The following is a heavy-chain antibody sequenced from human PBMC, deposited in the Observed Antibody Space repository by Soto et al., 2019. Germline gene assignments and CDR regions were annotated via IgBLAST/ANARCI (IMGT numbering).Heavy chain of an antibody. Sequence: QVQLVQSGAEVKKPGASVKVSCKASGYTFTSYAMHWVRQAPGQRLEWMGWINAGNGNTKYSQKFQGRVTITRDTSASPAYMELSSLRSEDTAVYYCARSPGYSYGDYWGQGTLVTVSS. CDR2: INAGNGNT. J-gene: IGHJ4*02. V-gene: IGHV1-3*01. CDR1: GYTFTSYA. CDR3: ARSPGYSYGDY. D-gene: IGHD5-18*01.